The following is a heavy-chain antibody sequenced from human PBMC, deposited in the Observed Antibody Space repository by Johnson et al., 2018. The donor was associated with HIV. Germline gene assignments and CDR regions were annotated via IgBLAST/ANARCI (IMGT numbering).Heavy chain of an antibody. D-gene: IGHD3-9*01. Sequence: VQLVESGGGLVQPGGSLRLSCEASGISVIKNYMSWVRQAPGKGLEWVAVLYSGGDIYYADSVKGRFIIPRDNSKSTLYLQLNSLRAEDTGIYYCARDGDDGDEADDTKGAFDIWGQGTMVTVSS. J-gene: IGHJ3*02. CDR2: LYSGGDI. CDR3: ARDGDDGDEADDTKGAFDI. V-gene: IGHV3-66*01. CDR1: GISVIKNY.